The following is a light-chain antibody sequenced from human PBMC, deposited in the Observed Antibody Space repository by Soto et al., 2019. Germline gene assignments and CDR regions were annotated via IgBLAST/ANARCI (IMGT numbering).Light chain of an antibody. CDR3: QHYNSWPRKWT. CDR1: QSVSNNY. J-gene: IGKJ1*01. Sequence: EMVLTQSPGTLSLSPGEGATLSCRASQSVSNNYLAWYQQKPGQAPRLVISGASSRATAIPDRFSGSGSGTDFTLTISRLEPEDFAVYHCQHYNSWPRKWTFGQGPKVDIK. CDR2: GAS. V-gene: IGKV3-20*01.